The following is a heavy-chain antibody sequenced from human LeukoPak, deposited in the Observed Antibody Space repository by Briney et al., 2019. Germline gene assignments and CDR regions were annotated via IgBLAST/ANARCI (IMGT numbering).Heavy chain of an antibody. V-gene: IGHV4-59*01. CDR1: GGSISSYY. Sequence: SETLSLTCSVSGGSISSYYWSWIRQPPGKGLEWIGYIYYSGSTNYNPSLKSRVTISVDTSKNQFSLKLSSVTAADTAVYYCASGPITIFGVVRDYWGQGTLVTVSS. CDR3: ASGPITIFGVVRDY. D-gene: IGHD3-3*01. CDR2: IYYSGST. J-gene: IGHJ4*02.